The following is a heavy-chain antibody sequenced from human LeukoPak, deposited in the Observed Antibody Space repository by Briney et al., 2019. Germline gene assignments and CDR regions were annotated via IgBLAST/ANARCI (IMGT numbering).Heavy chain of an antibody. CDR2: ISTSSSHI. Sequence: RTGGSLRLSCAASGFIFSNYNMNWVRQVPGKGLEWLSSISTSSSHIFYADSVEGRFTIPRDNAKKSPYLQMNSLRVEDTAIYYCARFGDDLGVWGQGTTVTVS. J-gene: IGHJ6*02. V-gene: IGHV3-21*01. CDR1: GFIFSNYN. CDR3: ARFGDDLGV. D-gene: IGHD3-10*01.